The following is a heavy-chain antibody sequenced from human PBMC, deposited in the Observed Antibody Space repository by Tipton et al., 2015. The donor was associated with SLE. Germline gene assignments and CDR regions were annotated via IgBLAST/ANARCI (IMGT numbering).Heavy chain of an antibody. CDR3: ARGQHQLGRFDP. CDR1: GDSITSFNQY. D-gene: IGHD1-1*01. V-gene: IGHV4-39*07. CDR2: LYHSGDT. Sequence: TLSLTCTVSGDSITSFNQYWGWIRQPPGRRLEYLASLYHSGDTYYNPSLRSRLTISVDTSRNQFSLKLISVTAADTAVYYCARGQHQLGRFDPWGQGTLVTVSS. J-gene: IGHJ5*02.